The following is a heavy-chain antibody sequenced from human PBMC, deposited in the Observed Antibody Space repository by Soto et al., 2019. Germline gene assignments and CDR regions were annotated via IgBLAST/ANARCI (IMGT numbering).Heavy chain of an antibody. CDR2: ISSSSSYI. D-gene: IGHD3-9*01. CDR1: GFTFSSYS. V-gene: IGHV3-21*01. CDR3: ARGDTLTGYAFFDY. J-gene: IGHJ4*02. Sequence: EVQLVESGGGLVKPGGSLRLSCAASGFTFSSYSMNWVRQAPGKGLEWVSSISSSSSYIYYADSVKGRFTISRDNAKNSLYLQMNSLRAEDTAVYYCARGDTLTGYAFFDYWGQGTLVTVSS.